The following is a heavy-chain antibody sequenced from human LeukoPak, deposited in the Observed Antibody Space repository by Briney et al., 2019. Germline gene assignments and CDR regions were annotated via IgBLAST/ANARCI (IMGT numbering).Heavy chain of an antibody. J-gene: IGHJ5*02. CDR2: LYWNDYK. Sequence: SGPTLVKPTQTLTLTCTFSGFSLSTNGVGVGWIRQPPGKALEWLALLYWNDYKYYSPSLKSRLSITRDTSKNQVVLTLTNMDPVDTATYFCAHSRTRAWPTPYNYFDPWGQGILVTVSS. CDR3: AHSRTRAWPTPYNYFDP. CDR1: GFSLSTNGVG. V-gene: IGHV2-5*01.